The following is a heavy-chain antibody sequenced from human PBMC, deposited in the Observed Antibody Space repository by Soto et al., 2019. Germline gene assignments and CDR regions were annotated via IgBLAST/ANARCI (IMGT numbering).Heavy chain of an antibody. CDR1: GFTFSSYA. V-gene: IGHV3-30*04. D-gene: IGHD1-20*01. CDR2: ISYDGSNK. Sequence: GGSLRLSCAASGFTFSSYAMHWVRQAPGKGLEWVAVISYDGSNKYYADSVKGRFTISRDNSKNTLYLQMNSLRAEDTAVYYCAKDIIRSTVYYYGMDVWGQGTTVTVSS. CDR3: AKDIIRSTVYYYGMDV. J-gene: IGHJ6*02.